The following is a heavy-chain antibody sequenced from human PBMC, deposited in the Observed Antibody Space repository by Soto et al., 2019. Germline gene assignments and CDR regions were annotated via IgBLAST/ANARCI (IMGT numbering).Heavy chain of an antibody. Sequence: ASVKVSCRSSGYTFTSYGMHWVRQAPGQRLEWMGWISAGNGNTEYSQKFQGRVTITRDTSASTAYMELSSLRSEDTAVYYCARERSVFGYGATLHYMDVWGKGTTVTVSS. D-gene: IGHD3-10*02. CDR2: ISAGNGNT. CDR3: ARERSVFGYGATLHYMDV. J-gene: IGHJ6*03. CDR1: GYTFTSYG. V-gene: IGHV1-3*01.